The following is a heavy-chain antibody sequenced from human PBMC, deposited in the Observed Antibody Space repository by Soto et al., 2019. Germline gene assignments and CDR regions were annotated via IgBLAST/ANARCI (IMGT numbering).Heavy chain of an antibody. J-gene: IGHJ6*03. CDR3: ASRIAAAGTRGYYYYYMDV. Sequence: SETLSLTCTVSGGSISSSSYYWGWIRQPPGKGLEWIGSIYYSGSTNYNPSLKSRVTISVDTSKNQFSLKLSSVTAADTAVYYCASRIAAAGTRGYYYYYMDVWGKGTTVTVS. CDR2: IYYSGST. CDR1: GGSISSSSYY. V-gene: IGHV4-39*07. D-gene: IGHD6-13*01.